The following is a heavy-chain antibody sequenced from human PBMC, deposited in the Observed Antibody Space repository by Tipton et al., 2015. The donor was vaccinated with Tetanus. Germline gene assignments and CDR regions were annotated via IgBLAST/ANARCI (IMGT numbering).Heavy chain of an antibody. CDR3: AREADCSSGSCFPGDFDN. J-gene: IGHJ4*02. CDR1: GFIFSSYG. D-gene: IGHD2-15*01. V-gene: IGHV3-33*01. Sequence: SLRLSCAASGFIFSSYGIHWVRQAPGKGLEWVAVSWYDGTDKYYADSVKGRFTLSRDNSKNTLYLQMNSLRAEDTALYYCAREADCSSGSCFPGDFDNWGQGTQVTVSS. CDR2: SWYDGTDK.